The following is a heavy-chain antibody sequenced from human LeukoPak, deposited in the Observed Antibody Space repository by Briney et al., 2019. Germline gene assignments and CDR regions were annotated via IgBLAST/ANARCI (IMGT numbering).Heavy chain of an antibody. CDR3: AGGYCSSTSCEGYYYYYMDV. CDR2: ISSSSSYI. V-gene: IGHV3-21*01. J-gene: IGHJ6*03. CDR1: GFTFSSYS. Sequence: GGALRLSCAASGFTFSSYSMNWVRQAPGKGLEWVSSISSSSSYIYYADSVKGRFTISRDNAKNSLYLQMNSLRAEDTAVYYCAGGYCSSTSCEGYYYYYMDVWGKGTTVTVSS. D-gene: IGHD2-2*01.